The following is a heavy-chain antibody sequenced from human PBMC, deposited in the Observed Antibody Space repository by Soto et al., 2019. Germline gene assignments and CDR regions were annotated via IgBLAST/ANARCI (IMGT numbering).Heavy chain of an antibody. CDR1: GFTFTSSA. CDR3: AAEITRPYYYDSSGYPKAYYYYGMDV. CDR2: IVVGSGNT. V-gene: IGHV1-58*02. D-gene: IGHD3-22*01. J-gene: IGHJ6*02. Sequence: SVKVSCKASGFTFTSSAMQWVRQARGQRLEWIGWIVVGSGNTNYAQKFQERVTITRDMSTSTAYMELSSLRSEDTAVYYCAAEITRPYYYDSSGYPKAYYYYGMDVWGQGTTVTVSS.